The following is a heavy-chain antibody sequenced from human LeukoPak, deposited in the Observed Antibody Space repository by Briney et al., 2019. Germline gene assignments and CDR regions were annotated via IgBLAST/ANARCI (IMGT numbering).Heavy chain of an antibody. CDR1: GYTFTGYY. CDR2: INPNSGGT. CDR3: ARRGGSSWYYFDY. D-gene: IGHD6-13*01. J-gene: IGHJ4*02. V-gene: IGHV1-2*02. Sequence: ASVKVSCKASGYTFTGYYMHWVRQAPGQGLEWMGWINPNSGGTNYAQKFQGRVTMTRDKSIRTAYMELSRLTSDDTAVYYCARRGGSSWYYFDYWGQGTLVTVSS.